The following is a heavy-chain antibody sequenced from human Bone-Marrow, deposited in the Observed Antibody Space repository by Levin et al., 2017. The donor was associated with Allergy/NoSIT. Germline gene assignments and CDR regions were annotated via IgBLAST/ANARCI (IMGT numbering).Heavy chain of an antibody. Sequence: SETLSLTCAVYGGSFSGYYWSWIRQPPGKGLEWIGEINHSGSTNYNPSLKSRVTISVDTSKNQFSLKLSSVTAADTAVYYCARGYCSGGSCQDIHFDYWGQGTLVTVSS. CDR2: INHSGST. CDR1: GGSFSGYY. CDR3: ARGYCSGGSCQDIHFDY. V-gene: IGHV4-34*01. J-gene: IGHJ4*02. D-gene: IGHD2-15*01.